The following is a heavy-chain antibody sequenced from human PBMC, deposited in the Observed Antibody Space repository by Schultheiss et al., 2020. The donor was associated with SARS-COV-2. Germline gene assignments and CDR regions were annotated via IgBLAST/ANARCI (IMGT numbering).Heavy chain of an antibody. CDR2: IYPGDSDT. Sequence: GGSLRLSCKGSGYSFTNYWIAWVRQMPGKGLEWMGIIYPGDSDTRYSPSFQGQVTISADKSISTAYLQWSSLKASDTAMYYCARRADSYGRIDYWGQGTLVTVSS. D-gene: IGHD5-18*01. CDR3: ARRADSYGRIDY. J-gene: IGHJ4*02. CDR1: GYSFTNYW. V-gene: IGHV5-51*01.